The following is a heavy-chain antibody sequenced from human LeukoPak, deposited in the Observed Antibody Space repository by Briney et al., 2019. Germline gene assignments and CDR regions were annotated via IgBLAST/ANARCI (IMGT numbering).Heavy chain of an antibody. J-gene: IGHJ4*02. Sequence: GGSLRLSCAASGFTLSSYAMRWVRQAPGKGLEWVSAISGSGGSTYYADSVKSRFTISRDDSKNTLYLQMNSLRAEDTAVYYCAKDSDFWSGYYTGLFDYWGQGTLVTVSS. CDR3: AKDSDFWSGYYTGLFDY. CDR2: ISGSGGST. V-gene: IGHV3-23*01. D-gene: IGHD3-3*01. CDR1: GFTLSSYA.